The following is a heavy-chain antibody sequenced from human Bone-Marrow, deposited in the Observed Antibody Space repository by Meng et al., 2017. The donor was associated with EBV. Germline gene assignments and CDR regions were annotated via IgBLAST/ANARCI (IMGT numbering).Heavy chain of an antibody. CDR3: ARGGNWKFDY. V-gene: IGHV3-21*01. Sequence: EVQLVESGGGLVKPGGSLRLSCAASGFTFSSYSMNWVRQAAGKGLEWVSSISSSSSYIYYADSVKGRFTISRDNAKNSLYLQMNSLRAEDTAVYYCARGGNWKFDYWGQGTLVTVSS. J-gene: IGHJ4*02. D-gene: IGHD1-20*01. CDR2: ISSSSSYI. CDR1: GFTFSSYS.